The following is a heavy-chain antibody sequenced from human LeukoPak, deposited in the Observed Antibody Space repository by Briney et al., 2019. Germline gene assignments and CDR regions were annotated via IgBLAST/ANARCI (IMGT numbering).Heavy chain of an antibody. CDR3: AKDQYSGSYYWFDP. V-gene: IGHV3-23*01. Sequence: GGSLRLSCAASGFTFSNYAMSWVRQAPGKGLEWVSSISGSGGSTYYVDSVKGRFTISRDNSKNTLYLQMNSLRAEDTAVYYCAKDQYSGSYYWFDPWGQGALVTVSS. J-gene: IGHJ5*02. CDR2: ISGSGGST. CDR1: GFTFSNYA. D-gene: IGHD1-26*01.